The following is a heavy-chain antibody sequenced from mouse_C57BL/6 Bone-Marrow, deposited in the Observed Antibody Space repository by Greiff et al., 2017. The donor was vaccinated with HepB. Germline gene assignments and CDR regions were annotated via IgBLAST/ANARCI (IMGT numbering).Heavy chain of an antibody. CDR2: FYPGSGSI. V-gene: IGHV1-62-2*01. D-gene: IGHD1-1*01. CDR1: GYTFTEYT. Sequence: VQLQQSGAELVKPGASVKLSCKASGYTFTEYTIHWVKQRSGQGLEWIGWFYPGSGSIKYNEKFKDKATLTADKSSSTVYMELRRLTSEDAAVYFYAGHARDYYGSRGDWFADWGEGTLVTVSA. J-gene: IGHJ3*01. CDR3: AGHARDYYGSRGDWFAD.